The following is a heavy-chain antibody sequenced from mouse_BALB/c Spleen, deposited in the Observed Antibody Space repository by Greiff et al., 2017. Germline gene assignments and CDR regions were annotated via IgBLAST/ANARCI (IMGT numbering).Heavy chain of an antibody. V-gene: IGHV7-3*02. CDR3: ARGYDYDSAWFAY. Sequence: EVKLMESGGGLVQPGGSLRLSCATSGFTFTDYYMSWVRQPPGKALEWLGFIRNKANGYTTEYSASVKGRFTISRDNSQSILYLQMNTLRAEDSATYYCARGYDYDSAWFAYWGQGTLVTVSA. D-gene: IGHD2-4*01. J-gene: IGHJ3*01. CDR2: IRNKANGYTT. CDR1: GFTFTDYY.